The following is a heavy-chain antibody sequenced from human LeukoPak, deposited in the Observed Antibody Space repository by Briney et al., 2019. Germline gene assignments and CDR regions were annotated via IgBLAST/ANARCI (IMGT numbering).Heavy chain of an antibody. CDR2: ISDSGGNT. J-gene: IGHJ4*02. V-gene: IGHV3-23*01. Sequence: GGSLRLSCAASGFTFNSYAMSWVRQAPWERLQWVSGISDSGGNTYYADSVRGRFTISRDNSKNTLYLQMNSLRAEDTAVYYCARHRSSWLIDYWGQGTLVAVSS. D-gene: IGHD6-6*01. CDR3: ARHRSSWLIDY. CDR1: GFTFNSYA.